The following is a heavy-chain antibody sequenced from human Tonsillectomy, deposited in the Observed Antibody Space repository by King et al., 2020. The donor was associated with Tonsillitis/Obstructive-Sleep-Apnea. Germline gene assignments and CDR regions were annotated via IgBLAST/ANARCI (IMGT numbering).Heavy chain of an antibody. Sequence: QLQESGPGLVKPSETLSLSCSVSGGSISSGSYYWAWIRQPPGKGLEWIGSIYSSGTTYYNPSRKSRVTISVDTSKNKFSLRLSSVTAADTAIYYCARLTWGGGGGCYSYLDDWGQGTLVTGSS. V-gene: IGHV4-39*01. CDR1: GGSISSGSYY. CDR3: ARLTWGGGGGCYSYLDD. D-gene: IGHD2-21*01. J-gene: IGHJ4*02. CDR2: IYSSGTT.